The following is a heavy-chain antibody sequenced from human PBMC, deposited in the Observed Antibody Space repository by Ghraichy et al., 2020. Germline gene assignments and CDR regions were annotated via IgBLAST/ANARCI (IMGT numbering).Heavy chain of an antibody. CDR1: GFTFSSYA. J-gene: IGHJ4*02. Sequence: GGSLRLSCAASGFTFSSYAMHWVRQAPGKGLEWVAVISYDGSNKYYADSVKGRFTISRDNSKNTLYLQMNSLRAEDTAVYYCARAFLEWLYDFDYWGQGTLVTVSS. CDR2: ISYDGSNK. V-gene: IGHV3-30-3*01. CDR3: ARAFLEWLYDFDY. D-gene: IGHD3-3*01.